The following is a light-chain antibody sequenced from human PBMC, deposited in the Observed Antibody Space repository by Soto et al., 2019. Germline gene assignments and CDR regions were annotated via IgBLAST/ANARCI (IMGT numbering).Light chain of an antibody. J-gene: IGLJ1*01. CDR2: DVA. CDR1: SSDVGGSNF. V-gene: IGLV2-14*03. Sequence: QSALTQPASVSDSPGQSITISCTGTSSDVGGSNFVSWYHQHPGKPPKLIIYDVANRPSGVSNRFSGSKSGSTASLIISRHQTEDEADYYCVSYTSSTTYVFGTGTKLTVL. CDR3: VSYTSSTTYV.